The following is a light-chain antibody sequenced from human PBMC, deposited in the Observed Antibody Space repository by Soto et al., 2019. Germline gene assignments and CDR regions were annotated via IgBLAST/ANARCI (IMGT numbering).Light chain of an antibody. Sequence: DIQMTQSPSSVSASVGDRVTITCRASQSISSWLAWYPQKPGTVPMLLVYAASSMQSGVPSRFSGSGGGTEFALTITGVEPEDFATCCCQEGDSVPICFSKGTR. CDR3: QEGDSVPIC. CDR1: QSISSW. J-gene: IGKJ5*01. CDR2: AAS. V-gene: IGKV1-12*01.